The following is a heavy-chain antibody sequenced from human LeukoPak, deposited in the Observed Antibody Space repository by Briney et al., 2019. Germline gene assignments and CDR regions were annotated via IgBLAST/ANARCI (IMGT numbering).Heavy chain of an antibody. D-gene: IGHD6-6*01. Sequence: GGSLRLSCTASGFTFSTNSMDWVRQAPGKGLEWVSYIGGRSAAIYYADSVKGRFTISRDNAKNSLYLQMNSLRAEDTAVYYCARARAAHPYYFDYWGRGTLVAVSS. CDR2: IGGRSAAI. CDR3: ARARAAHPYYFDY. V-gene: IGHV3-48*04. J-gene: IGHJ4*02. CDR1: GFTFSTNS.